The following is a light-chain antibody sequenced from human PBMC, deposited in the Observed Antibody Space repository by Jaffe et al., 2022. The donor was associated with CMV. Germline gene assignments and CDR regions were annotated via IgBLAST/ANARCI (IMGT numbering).Light chain of an antibody. Sequence: QSVLTQPPSVSAAPGQKVTISCSGTSSNIGDNYIFWYQQLPGTAPKLLIYEDNKRPSGIPDRFSGSKSGTSATLGITGLQTGDEADYYCATWDSSLSGGLFGGGTKLTVL. CDR1: SSNIGDNY. J-gene: IGLJ3*02. CDR2: EDN. CDR3: ATWDSSLSGGL. V-gene: IGLV1-51*02.